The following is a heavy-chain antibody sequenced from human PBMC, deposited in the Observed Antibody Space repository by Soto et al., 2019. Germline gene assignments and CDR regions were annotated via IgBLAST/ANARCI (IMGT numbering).Heavy chain of an antibody. D-gene: IGHD2-2*01. V-gene: IGHV3-30-3*01. J-gene: IGHJ6*02. CDR3: ARPYCRSTRCSLYYSGMDV. CDR2: ISSDGSHQ. Sequence: QVQLVESGGGVVQPGTSLRLSCAASGFTFSVSAIHWVRQAPGKGLEWVAVISSDGSHQYYADSVRGRFTISRDNPKNTPYLQMNIVRAADSAVYFCARPYCRSTRCSLYYSGMDVWGPGTTVTVSS. CDR1: GFTFSVSA.